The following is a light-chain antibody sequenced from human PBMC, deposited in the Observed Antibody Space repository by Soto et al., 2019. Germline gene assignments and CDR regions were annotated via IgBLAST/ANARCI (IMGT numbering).Light chain of an antibody. CDR1: TRDIAGYNY. CDR2: QVT. CDR3: TSFSSSTSLYV. V-gene: IGLV2-14*01. J-gene: IGLJ1*01. Sequence: QSLLTQPACVSGSLGQSITISCTGTTRDIAGYNYISWYQQLPGKAPKLMIYQVTIRPSGISNRFSGSKSGNTASLTISGLQAEDEADYYCTSFSSSTSLYVFGTGTKVTVL.